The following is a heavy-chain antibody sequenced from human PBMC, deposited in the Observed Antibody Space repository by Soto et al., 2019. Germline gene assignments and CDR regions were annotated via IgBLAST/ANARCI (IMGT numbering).Heavy chain of an antibody. CDR2: INPNSGGT. CDR3: ARGHYSDSSGYYYWFDP. V-gene: IGHV1-2*02. Sequence: ASVKVSCKASGYTFTGYYMHWVRQAPGQGLEWMGWINPNSGGTNYAQKFQGRVTMTRDTSISTAHMELSRLRSDDTAVYYCARGHYSDSSGYYYWFDPWGQGTLVTVSS. D-gene: IGHD3-22*01. CDR1: GYTFTGYY. J-gene: IGHJ5*02.